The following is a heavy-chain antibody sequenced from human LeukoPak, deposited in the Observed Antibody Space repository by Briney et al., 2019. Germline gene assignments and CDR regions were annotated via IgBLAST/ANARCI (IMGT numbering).Heavy chain of an antibody. CDR2: INPSGDPT. J-gene: IGHJ3*02. D-gene: IGHD3-9*01. CDR1: GYTFTSYY. CDR3: ATDFEFPFDI. V-gene: IGHV1-46*01. Sequence: ASVKVSCKASGYTFTSYYMHWVRQAPGQGLEWVGIINPSGDPTTYAQKFQGRVTMTSDMSTSTVYMELSSLRSEDTAVYYCATDFEFPFDIWGQGTMVTVSS.